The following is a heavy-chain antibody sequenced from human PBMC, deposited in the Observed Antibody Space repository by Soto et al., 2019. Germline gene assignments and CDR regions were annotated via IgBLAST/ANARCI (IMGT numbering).Heavy chain of an antibody. CDR2: IRSKSYGGTT. V-gene: IGHV3-49*03. CDR3: TRATSKYYYDSSGYFAFDI. D-gene: IGHD3-22*01. J-gene: IGHJ3*02. CDR1: GFTFGDYA. Sequence: GGSLRLSCTASGFTFGDYAMSWFRQAPGKGLEWVGFIRSKSYGGTTEYAASVKGRFTISRDDSKSIAYLQMNSLKTEDTAVYYCTRATSKYYYDSSGYFAFDIWGQGTMVTVSS.